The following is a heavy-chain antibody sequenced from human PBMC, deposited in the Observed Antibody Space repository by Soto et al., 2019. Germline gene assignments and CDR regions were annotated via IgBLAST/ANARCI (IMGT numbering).Heavy chain of an antibody. CDR3: AKEAAGVVISYWYFDL. J-gene: IGHJ2*01. CDR2: ISWDGGST. D-gene: IGHD3-3*01. V-gene: IGHV3-43*01. CDR1: GFTFDDYT. Sequence: GGSLRLSCAASGFTFDDYTMHWVRQAPGKGLEWVSLISWDGGSTYYADSVKGRFTISRDNSKNSLYLQMNSLRTEDTALYYCAKEAAGVVISYWYFDLWGRGTLVTVSS.